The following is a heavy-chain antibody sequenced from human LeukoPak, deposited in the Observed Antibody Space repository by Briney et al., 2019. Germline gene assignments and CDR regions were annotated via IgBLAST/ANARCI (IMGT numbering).Heavy chain of an antibody. CDR3: ARSDCGGDCYSIAYYFDY. D-gene: IGHD2-21*02. Sequence: SETLSLTCTVSGGSISSGGYYWSWIRQHPGKGLEWIGYIYYSGSTYYNPSLKSRVTMSVDTSKNQFSLKLSSVTAADTAVYYCARSDCGGDCYSIAYYFDYWGQGTLVTVSS. J-gene: IGHJ4*02. V-gene: IGHV4-31*03. CDR1: GGSISSGGYY. CDR2: IYYSGST.